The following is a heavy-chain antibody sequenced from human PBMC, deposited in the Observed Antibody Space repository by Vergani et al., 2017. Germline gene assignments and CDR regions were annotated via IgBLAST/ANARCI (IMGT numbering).Heavy chain of an antibody. Sequence: QVQLQESGPGLVKPSETLSLTCTVSGGSISSYYWSWIRQPPGKGLEWIGYIYYSGSTNYNPSLKSRVTISVDTSKNQFSLKLSSVTAADTAVYYCARGLDYGDSGDVWGQGTTVTVSS. J-gene: IGHJ6*02. CDR3: ARGLDYGDSGDV. CDR1: GGSISSYY. D-gene: IGHD4-17*01. V-gene: IGHV4-59*01. CDR2: IYYSGST.